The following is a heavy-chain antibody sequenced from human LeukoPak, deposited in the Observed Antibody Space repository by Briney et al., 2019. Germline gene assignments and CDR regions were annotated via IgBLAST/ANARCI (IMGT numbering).Heavy chain of an antibody. D-gene: IGHD1-26*01. CDR3: ARALSGSYRFDY. CDR1: GGTFSSYT. J-gene: IGHJ4*02. V-gene: IGHV1-69*02. Sequence: SSVKVSGKASGGTFSSYTISWVRQAPGQGLEWMGRIIPILGIANYAQKFQGRVTITADKSTSTAYMELSSLRSEDTAVYYCARALSGSYRFDYWGQGTLVTVSS. CDR2: IIPILGIA.